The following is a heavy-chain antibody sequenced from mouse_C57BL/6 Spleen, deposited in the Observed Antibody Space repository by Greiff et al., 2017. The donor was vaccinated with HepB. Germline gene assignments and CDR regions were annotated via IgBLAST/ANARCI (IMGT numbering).Heavy chain of an antibody. Sequence: VQLQQSGAELVRPGTSVKLSCKASGYTFTSYWMHWVKQRPGQGLEWIGVIDPSDSYTNYNQKFKGKATLTVDTSSSTAYMQLSSLTSEDSAVYYCARFPLLTTVVALDFDVWGTGTTVTVSS. CDR2: IDPSDSYT. D-gene: IGHD1-1*01. J-gene: IGHJ1*03. V-gene: IGHV1-59*01. CDR1: GYTFTSYW. CDR3: ARFPLLTTVVALDFDV.